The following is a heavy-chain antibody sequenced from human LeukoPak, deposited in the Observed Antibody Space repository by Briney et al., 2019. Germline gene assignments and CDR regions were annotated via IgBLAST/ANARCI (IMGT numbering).Heavy chain of an antibody. CDR3: AKDDDGHHHGVDH. J-gene: IGHJ4*02. CDR2: IGYSAGDT. CDR1: GFTVSSYA. V-gene: IGHV3-23*01. D-gene: IGHD4-17*01. Sequence: PGGSLRLSCAASGFTVSSYAMTWARQAPGKGLEWVSAIGYSAGDTYYADSVKGRFTISRDHSMNTLYLQMSSLRADNTALYYCAKDDDGHHHGVDHWGQGTLVTVSS.